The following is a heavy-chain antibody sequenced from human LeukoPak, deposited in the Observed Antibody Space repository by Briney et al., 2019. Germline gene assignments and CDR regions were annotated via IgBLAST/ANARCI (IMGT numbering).Heavy chain of an antibody. CDR3: ATAPAAADSS. Sequence: GGSLRLSCAASGFTFTSLWMTWVRQSPGKGLEWVANINRDGTKTTYVASVKGLFTISRDNAKNSLFLHMSSLRAEDTAVYYCATAPAAADSSWGQGTLVAVSS. CDR2: INRDGTKT. D-gene: IGHD6-13*01. J-gene: IGHJ5*02. CDR1: GFTFTSLW. V-gene: IGHV3-7*01.